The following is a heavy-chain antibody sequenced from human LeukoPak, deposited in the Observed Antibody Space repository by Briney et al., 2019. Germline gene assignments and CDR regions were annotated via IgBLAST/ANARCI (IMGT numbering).Heavy chain of an antibody. CDR3: TSTDCSDGDCFTYPLEY. Sequence: LGESLKISCKTSGFSFTTYWIGWVRQMPGKGLEWMGIIYPGDSDTRYSPSFQGQVTISADKSISTAYLQWSSLKASDTAIYYCTSTDCSDGDCFTYPLEYWGLGTPVIVSS. J-gene: IGHJ4*02. V-gene: IGHV5-51*01. CDR2: IYPGDSDT. D-gene: IGHD2-21*02. CDR1: GFSFTTYW.